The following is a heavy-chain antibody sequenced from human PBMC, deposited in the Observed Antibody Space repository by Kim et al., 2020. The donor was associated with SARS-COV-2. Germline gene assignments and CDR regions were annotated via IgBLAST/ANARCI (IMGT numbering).Heavy chain of an antibody. Sequence: GGSLRLSCAASGFTFSSYAMHWVRQAPGKGLEWVAVISYDGSNKYYADSVKGRFTTSRDNSKNTLYLQMNSLRAEDTAVYYCASLAIAAAGGVDYWGQGT. J-gene: IGHJ4*02. V-gene: IGHV3-30*04. CDR1: GFTFSSYA. CDR2: ISYDGSNK. D-gene: IGHD6-13*01. CDR3: ASLAIAAAGGVDY.